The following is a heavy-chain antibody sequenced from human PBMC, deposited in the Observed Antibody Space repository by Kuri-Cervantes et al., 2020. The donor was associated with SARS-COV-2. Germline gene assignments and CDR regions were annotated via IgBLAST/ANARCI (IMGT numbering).Heavy chain of an antibody. CDR1: GFTFSSYA. J-gene: IGHJ3*02. Sequence: GGSLRLSCAASGFTFSSYAMSWVRQAPGKGLEWVSAISGSGGSTYYADSVKGRFTISRDNAKNTLYLQMNSLRAEDTAVYYCARAFKGYYDSSGYYPGAFDIWGQGTMVTVSS. V-gene: IGHV3-23*01. CDR3: ARAFKGYYDSSGYYPGAFDI. CDR2: ISGSGGST. D-gene: IGHD3-22*01.